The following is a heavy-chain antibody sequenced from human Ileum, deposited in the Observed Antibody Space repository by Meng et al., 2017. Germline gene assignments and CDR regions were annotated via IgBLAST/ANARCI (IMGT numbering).Heavy chain of an antibody. CDR2: INHSGST. CDR1: GGSFSGYY. J-gene: IGHJ4*02. CDR3: SRTSYYDNSGYYPG. Sequence: VQLPQLGAGLLKPSEPLSLTCAVYGGSFSGYYWSWIRQPPGKGLEWIGEINHSGSTNYNPSLKSRVTISVDTSKNQFSLKLSSVTAADTAVYYCSRTSYYDNSGYYPGWGQGTLVTVSS. V-gene: IGHV4-34*01. D-gene: IGHD3-22*01.